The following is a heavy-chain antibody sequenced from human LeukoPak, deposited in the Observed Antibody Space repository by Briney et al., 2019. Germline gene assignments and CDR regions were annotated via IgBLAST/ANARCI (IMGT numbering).Heavy chain of an antibody. CDR1: GYSISSGYY. V-gene: IGHV4-38-2*02. Sequence: SETLSLTCTVSGYSISSGYYWGWIRQPPGKGLEWIGSIYHSGSTYYNPSLKSRVTISVDTSKNQFSLKLSSVTAADTAVYYCARGPYYYYMDVWGKGTTVTVSS. CDR3: ARGPYYYYMDV. J-gene: IGHJ6*03. CDR2: IYHSGST.